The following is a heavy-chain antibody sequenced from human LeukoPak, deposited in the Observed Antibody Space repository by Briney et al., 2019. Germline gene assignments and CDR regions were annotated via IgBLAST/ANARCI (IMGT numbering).Heavy chain of an antibody. V-gene: IGHV3-21*01. J-gene: IGHJ4*02. CDR2: ISSRRSYI. CDR1: GFTFSSYS. CDR3: ARDPKQVNNDILTGYSDY. D-gene: IGHD3-9*01. Sequence: GGSLRLSCAVSGFTFSSYSMNWVRQAPGKGLEWVSSISSRRSYIYYADSVQGRFTISRDNAKNSLYLQMNSLRAEATYVDYSARDPKQVNNDILTGYSDYCGRRTVVTVSS.